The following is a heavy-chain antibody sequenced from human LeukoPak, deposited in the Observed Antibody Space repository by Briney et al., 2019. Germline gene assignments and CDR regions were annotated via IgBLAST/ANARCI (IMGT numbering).Heavy chain of an antibody. CDR1: GYTFTSYG. J-gene: IGHJ6*02. Sequence: APVKVSCKASGYTFTSYGISWVRQAPGQGLEWMGWISAYNGNTNYAQKLQGRVTMTTDTSTSTAYMELRSLRSDDTAVYYCARDQEGPVSAVVTYYYYGMDVWGQGTTVTVSS. D-gene: IGHD4-23*01. V-gene: IGHV1-18*01. CDR3: ARDQEGPVSAVVTYYYYGMDV. CDR2: ISAYNGNT.